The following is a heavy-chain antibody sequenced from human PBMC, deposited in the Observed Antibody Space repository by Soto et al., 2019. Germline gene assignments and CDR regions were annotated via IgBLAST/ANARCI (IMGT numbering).Heavy chain of an antibody. V-gene: IGHV3-30*18. CDR2: ISYDGSNK. D-gene: IGHD3-10*01. CDR1: GFTFSSYG. J-gene: IGHJ4*02. CDR3: AKEGVHSGFDY. Sequence: GGSLRLSCAASGFTFSSYGMHWVRQAPGKGLEWVAVISYDGSNKYYADSVKGRFTISRDNSKNTLYLQMNSLRAEDTAVYYCAKEGVHSGFDYWGQGTQVTVSS.